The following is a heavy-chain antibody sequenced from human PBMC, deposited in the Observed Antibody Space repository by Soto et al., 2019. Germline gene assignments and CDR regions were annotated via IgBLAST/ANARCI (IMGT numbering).Heavy chain of an antibody. CDR1: GGTFSSYA. Sequence: SVKVSCKASGGTFSSYAISWVRQAPGQGLEWMGGIIPIFGTANYAQKLQGRVTITADESTSTAYMELSSLRSEDPAVCYCARGRDYGDSAGGAFYQYYYGMGVCGQVIT. D-gene: IGHD4-17*01. J-gene: IGHJ6*02. V-gene: IGHV1-69*13. CDR3: ARGRDYGDSAGGAFYQYYYGMGV. CDR2: IIPIFGTA.